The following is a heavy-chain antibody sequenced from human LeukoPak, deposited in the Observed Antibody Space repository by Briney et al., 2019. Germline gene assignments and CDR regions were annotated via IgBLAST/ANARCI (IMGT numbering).Heavy chain of an antibody. CDR2: IYYSGNT. V-gene: IGHV4-39*07. Sequence: SETLSLTCTVSGGSISSSSYYWGWIRQPPGKGLEWIGSIYYSGNTYYNPSLRSRVTISLDTSKSQFSLKLSSVTAADTAMYYCARYHSGYDDYWGQGTLVTVSS. CDR1: GGSISSSSYY. CDR3: ARYHSGYDDY. D-gene: IGHD5-12*01. J-gene: IGHJ4*02.